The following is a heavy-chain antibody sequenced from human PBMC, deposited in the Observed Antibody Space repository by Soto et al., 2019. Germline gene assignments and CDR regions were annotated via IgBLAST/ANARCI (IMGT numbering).Heavy chain of an antibody. D-gene: IGHD4-17*01. CDR3: ARDSDYIIAY. J-gene: IGHJ4*02. V-gene: IGHV1-18*01. Sequence: ASVKVSCKASGYAFTSYGISWVRQAPGQGLEWVGWIHTYNGNTNFAQKLQGRVTLTTDTSTSTAYMELRSLRSDDTAVYYCARDSDYIIAYWGQGTLVTVSS. CDR2: IHTYNGNT. CDR1: GYAFTSYG.